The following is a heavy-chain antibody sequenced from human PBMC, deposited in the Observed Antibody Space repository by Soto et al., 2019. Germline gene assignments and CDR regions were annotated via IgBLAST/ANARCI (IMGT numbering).Heavy chain of an antibody. Sequence: QVQLQESGPGLVKPSETLSLTCTVSGGSISSYYWSWFRQPPGKGLEWIGYIYYSGSTNYNPSLKSRVTISVDTSKNQFSLKLSSVTAADTAVYYCARDRDGDYYFDYWGQGTLVTVSS. CDR1: GGSISSYY. J-gene: IGHJ4*02. D-gene: IGHD4-17*01. CDR3: ARDRDGDYYFDY. V-gene: IGHV4-59*01. CDR2: IYYSGST.